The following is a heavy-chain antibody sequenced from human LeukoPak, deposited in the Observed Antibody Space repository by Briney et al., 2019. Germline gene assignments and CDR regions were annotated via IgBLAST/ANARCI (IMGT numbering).Heavy chain of an antibody. CDR3: VKVTAAGFVDH. D-gene: IGHD6-13*01. J-gene: IGHJ4*02. Sequence: GGSLRLSCAASGFTFDDYAMPWVRQAPGKGLEWVSGIGWNSGGIVYADSVKGRFTISRDSAKKSLYLQMNSLGAEDTALYYCVKVTAAGFVDHWGQGTLVTVSS. V-gene: IGHV3-9*01. CDR1: GFTFDDYA. CDR2: IGWNSGGI.